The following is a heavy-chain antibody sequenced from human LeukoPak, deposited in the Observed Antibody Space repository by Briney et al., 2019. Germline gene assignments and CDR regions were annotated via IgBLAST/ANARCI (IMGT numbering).Heavy chain of an antibody. CDR1: GFTFSGYE. J-gene: IGHJ4*02. CDR2: TSTFGGTI. V-gene: IGHV3-48*03. Sequence: GGSLRLSCAASGFTFSGYEMNWVRQAPGKGLEWVSYTSTFGGTIYYADSVKGRFTISRDNAKKSLYLQMNGLRAEDTAVYYCARDYSYGVHYYFDYWGQGALVTVSS. D-gene: IGHD5-18*01. CDR3: ARDYSYGVHYYFDY.